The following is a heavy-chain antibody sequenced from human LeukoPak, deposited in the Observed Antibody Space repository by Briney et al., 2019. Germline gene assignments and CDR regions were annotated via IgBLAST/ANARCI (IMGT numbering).Heavy chain of an antibody. CDR1: GGTFSRFT. V-gene: IGHV1-69*13. J-gene: IGHJ4*02. CDR3: AREWGLESSGYYYAY. Sequence: GASVKVSCKPSGGTFSRFTISWVRQAPGQGFEWMGGITPIFGTANFAQKFLGRVSITADESTSTAFMELSSLRSEDTAVYYCAREWGLESSGYYYAYWGQGTLVTVSS. CDR2: ITPIFGTA. D-gene: IGHD3-22*01.